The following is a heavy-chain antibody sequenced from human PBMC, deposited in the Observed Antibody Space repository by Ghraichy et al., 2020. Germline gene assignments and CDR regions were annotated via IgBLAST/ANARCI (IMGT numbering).Heavy chain of an antibody. D-gene: IGHD1-14*01. J-gene: IGHJ6*02. CDR2: IYYSGST. CDR3: ARDTGSYGMDV. CDR1: AASISSGAYS. V-gene: IGHV4-31*03. Sequence: SETLSLTCTVSAASISSGAYSWGWIRQHPGKGLEWIGYIYYSGSTYYNPSLKSRVSISLDTSKNQFSLKLTSVTAADTAVYYCARDTGSYGMDVWGQGTTVTVSS.